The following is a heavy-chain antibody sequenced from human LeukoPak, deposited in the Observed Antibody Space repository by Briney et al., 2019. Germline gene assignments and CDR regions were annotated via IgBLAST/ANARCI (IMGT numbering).Heavy chain of an antibody. J-gene: IGHJ4*02. D-gene: IGHD3-3*01. V-gene: IGHV3-23*01. CDR1: GFTFSSYA. CDR2: ISGSGGST. CDR3: ATGTIFGVVITSLFDY. Sequence: GGSLRLSCAASGFTFSSYAMSWVRQAPGKGLEWVSAISGSGGSTYYADSVKGRFTISRDNSKNTLYLQMNSLRAEDTAVYYCATGTIFGVVITSLFDYWGQGTLVTVSS.